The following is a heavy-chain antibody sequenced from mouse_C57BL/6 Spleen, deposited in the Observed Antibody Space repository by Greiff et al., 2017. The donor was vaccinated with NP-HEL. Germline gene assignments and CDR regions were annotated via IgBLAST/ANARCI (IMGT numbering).Heavy chain of an antibody. CDR1: GYTFTDYN. D-gene: IGHD1-1*01. CDR3: ARSPHYYYGSSPYAMDY. Sequence: VQLQQSGPELVKPGASVKIPCKASGYTFTDYNMDWVKQSHGKSLEWIGDINPNNGGTIYNQKFKGKATLTVDKSSSTAYMELRSLTSEDTAVYYCARSPHYYYGSSPYAMDYWGQGTSVTVSS. CDR2: INPNNGGT. V-gene: IGHV1-18*01. J-gene: IGHJ4*01.